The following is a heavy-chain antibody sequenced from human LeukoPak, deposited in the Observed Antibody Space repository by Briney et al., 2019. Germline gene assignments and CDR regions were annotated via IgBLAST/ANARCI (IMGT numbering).Heavy chain of an antibody. D-gene: IGHD2-15*01. CDR1: GGSISSGDYY. CDR3: ARAGVGVAATNWFDP. V-gene: IGHV4-30-4*01. J-gene: IGHJ5*02. CDR2: IYYSGST. Sequence: SETLSLTCTVSGGSISSGDYYWSWIRQPPGKGLEWIGYIYYSGSTYYNPSLKSRVTISVDTSKNQFSLKLSSVTAADTAVYYCARAGVGVAATNWFDPWGQGTLVTVSS.